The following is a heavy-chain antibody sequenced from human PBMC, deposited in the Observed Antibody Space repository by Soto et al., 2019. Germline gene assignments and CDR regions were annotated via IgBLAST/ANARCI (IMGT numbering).Heavy chain of an antibody. Sequence: EVQLLESGGGLVQPGGSLRLSCAASGFTFSSYAMSWVRQAPGKGLEWVSAISGSGGSTYYADSVKGRFTISRDNSNNTLYLQMNSLRAEDTAVYYCATADYGSGSYYNAYYYYMDVWGKGTTVTVSS. CDR2: ISGSGGST. CDR3: ATADYGSGSYYNAYYYYMDV. CDR1: GFTFSSYA. J-gene: IGHJ6*03. V-gene: IGHV3-23*01. D-gene: IGHD3-10*01.